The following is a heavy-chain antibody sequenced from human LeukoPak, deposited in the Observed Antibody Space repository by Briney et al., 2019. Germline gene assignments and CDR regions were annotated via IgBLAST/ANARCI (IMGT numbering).Heavy chain of an antibody. CDR2: IYHSGST. D-gene: IGHD2-15*01. J-gene: IGHJ4*02. V-gene: IGHV4-59*07. Sequence: SDTLSLTCSVSTDSTYTYYWSCLRQSPGKGLECMGHIYHSGSTDYNPPFKCRVTISIDMYEQELSLKLTSVTVADTAMYYCVRLRWELLAPYFDHWGQGAFVIVSS. CDR3: VRLRWELLAPYFDH. CDR1: TDSTYTYY.